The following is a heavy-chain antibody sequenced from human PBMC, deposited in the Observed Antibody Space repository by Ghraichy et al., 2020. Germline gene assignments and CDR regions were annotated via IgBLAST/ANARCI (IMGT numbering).Heavy chain of an antibody. CDR2: IWYDGSQK. V-gene: IGHV3-33*01. CDR1: GFTFGNYG. D-gene: IGHD3-16*01. CDR3: ARVFGPSDYYYYGLEV. Sequence: GESLNISCAASGFTFGNYGMHWVRQAPGKGPEWVAVIWYDGSQKYYSDSVKGRFTISRDNSKNTLFLQMTSLRVEDMAIYYCARVFGPSDYYYYGLEVWGQGTTVTVSS. J-gene: IGHJ6*02.